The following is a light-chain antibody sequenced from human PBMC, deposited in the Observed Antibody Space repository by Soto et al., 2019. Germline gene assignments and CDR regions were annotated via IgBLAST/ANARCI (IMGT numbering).Light chain of an antibody. Sequence: EIVLTQSPGTLSLSPGERATLSCRASQSVSSAYLAWYQQKLGQAPRLLIYGSSNKATGIPDRFSGSGSGTDFTLTISRLEPEDFAVYYCQQHGSSTWTFGQGTKVEIK. CDR1: QSVSSAY. CDR3: QQHGSSTWT. J-gene: IGKJ1*01. V-gene: IGKV3-20*01. CDR2: GSS.